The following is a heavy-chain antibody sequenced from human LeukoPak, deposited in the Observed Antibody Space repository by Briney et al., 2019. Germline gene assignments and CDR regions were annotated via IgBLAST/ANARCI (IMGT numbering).Heavy chain of an antibody. CDR2: IGWNSGTI. CDR1: GFNFDEYA. V-gene: IGHV3-9*01. Sequence: PGRSLRLSCAASGFNFDEYAMHWVRQAPGKGLEWVSGIGWNSGTIGYADSVKGRFTISRDNSKNTLYLQMDSLRAEDTAVYYCANDNEDFDYWGQGTLVTVSS. CDR3: ANDNEDFDY. J-gene: IGHJ4*02.